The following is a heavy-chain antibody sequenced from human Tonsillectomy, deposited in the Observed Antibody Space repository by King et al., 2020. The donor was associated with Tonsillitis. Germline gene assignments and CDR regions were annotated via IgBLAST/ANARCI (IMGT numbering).Heavy chain of an antibody. J-gene: IGHJ5*02. CDR3: TTGRPANYDFWSGPFDP. CDR1: GYTLTELS. CDR2: FDPENAET. D-gene: IGHD3-3*01. Sequence: QLVQSGAEVKMPGASVKVSCNVPGYTLTELSMHWVRQAPGKGLEWMGGFDPENAETIYAQKFQGRVTMTEDTSTDTAYMELSSLRSEDTAIYYCTTGRPANYDFWSGPFDPWGQGTLVTVSS. V-gene: IGHV1-24*01.